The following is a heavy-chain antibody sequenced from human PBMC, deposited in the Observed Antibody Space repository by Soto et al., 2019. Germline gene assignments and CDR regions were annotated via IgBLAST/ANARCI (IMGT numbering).Heavy chain of an antibody. V-gene: IGHV4-4*07. CDR2: IYTSGST. D-gene: IGHD3-10*01. J-gene: IGHJ5*02. CDR3: ARSWGFGEQNWFDP. CDR1: GGSISSYY. Sequence: QVQLQESGPGLVKPSETLSLTCTVSGGSISSYYWSWIRQPAGKGLEWIGRIYTSGSTNYHPSLTSRVTMSVDTSKNQFSLKLSSVTAADTAVYYCARSWGFGEQNWFDPWGQGTLVTVSS.